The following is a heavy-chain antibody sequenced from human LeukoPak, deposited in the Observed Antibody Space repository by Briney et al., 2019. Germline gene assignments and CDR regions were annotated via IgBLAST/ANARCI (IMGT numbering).Heavy chain of an antibody. J-gene: IGHJ6*02. V-gene: IGHV1-69*13. D-gene: IGHD2-21*01. CDR3: ARDPRLDYYYGMDV. CDR2: IIPIFGTA. CDR1: GGTFSSYA. Sequence: SVTVSCKASGGTFSSYAISWVRQAPGQGLEWMGGIIPIFGTANYAQKFQGRVTITADESTSTAYMELSSLGSEDTAVYYCARDPRLDYYYGMDVWGQGTTVTVSS.